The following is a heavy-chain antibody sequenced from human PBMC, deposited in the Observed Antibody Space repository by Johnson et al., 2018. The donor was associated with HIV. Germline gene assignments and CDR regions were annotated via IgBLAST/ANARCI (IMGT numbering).Heavy chain of an antibody. V-gene: IGHV3-9*01. D-gene: IGHD4-23*01. CDR3: AKGPVDYGDNYDGFDI. CDR2: ISWNSGSI. J-gene: IGHJ3*02. Sequence: QLVESGGGLVQPGRSLRLSCAASGFTFDDYAMHWVRQAPGKGLEWVSGISWNSGSIGYADSVKGRFTISRDNAKNTLYLHMNNLRGEDTAVYYCAKGPVDYGDNYDGFDIWGQGTTVTISS. CDR1: GFTFDDYA.